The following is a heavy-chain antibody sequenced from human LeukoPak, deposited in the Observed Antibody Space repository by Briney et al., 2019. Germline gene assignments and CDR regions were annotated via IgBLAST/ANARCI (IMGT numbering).Heavy chain of an antibody. CDR3: AREGYCSSTSCYSNTPGNWFDP. CDR2: INPSGGST. CDR1: GYTFTSYY. Sequence: GASVKVSCKASGYTFTSYYMHWVRQAPGQGLEWMGIINPSGGSTSYAQKFQGRVTMTRDMSTSTVYMELSSLRSEDTAVYDCAREGYCSSTSCYSNTPGNWFDPWGQGTLVTVSS. D-gene: IGHD2-2*02. J-gene: IGHJ5*02. V-gene: IGHV1-46*01.